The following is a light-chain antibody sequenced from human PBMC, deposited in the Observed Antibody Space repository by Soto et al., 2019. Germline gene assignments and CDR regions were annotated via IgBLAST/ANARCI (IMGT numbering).Light chain of an antibody. J-gene: IGLJ1*01. CDR2: DVS. V-gene: IGLV2-14*01. CDR3: DSYTSSSSYV. CDR1: SSDVGGYKY. Sequence: QSALTQPASVSGSPGQSITISCTGTSSDVGGYKYVSWYQQHPGKAPKLMIYDVSNRPSGVSDRFSGSKSGNTASLIISGLQSEDEADYYCDSYTSSSSYVFGTGTKLTVL.